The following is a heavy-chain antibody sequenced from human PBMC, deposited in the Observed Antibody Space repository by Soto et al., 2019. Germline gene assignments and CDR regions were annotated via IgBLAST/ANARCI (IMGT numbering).Heavy chain of an antibody. CDR1: GYTFTGYY. CDR2: INPNSGGT. Sequence: QVQLVQSGAEVKKPGASVKVSCKASGYTFTGYYMHWVRQAPGQGLEWMGWINPNSGGTNDAQKFQGWVTMTRDTSISTAYMELSRLRSDDTAVYYCARRYGGPSRAFDIWGQGTMVTVSS. V-gene: IGHV1-2*04. CDR3: ARRYGGPSRAFDI. D-gene: IGHD4-17*01. J-gene: IGHJ3*02.